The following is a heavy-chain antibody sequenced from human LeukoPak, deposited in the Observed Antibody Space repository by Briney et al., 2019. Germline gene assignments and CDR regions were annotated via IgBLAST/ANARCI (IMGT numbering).Heavy chain of an antibody. CDR3: ASFYSGDRFYYYYYGMDV. J-gene: IGHJ6*02. D-gene: IGHD2/OR15-2a*01. V-gene: IGHV3-48*01. CDR1: GFTFSSYS. CDR2: ISSSSSTI. Sequence: PGRSLRLSCAASGFTFSSYSMNWVRQAPGKGLEWVSYISSSSSTIYYADSVKGRFTISRDNAKNSLYLQMNSLRAEDTAVYYCASFYSGDRFYYYYYGMDVWGQGTTVTVSS.